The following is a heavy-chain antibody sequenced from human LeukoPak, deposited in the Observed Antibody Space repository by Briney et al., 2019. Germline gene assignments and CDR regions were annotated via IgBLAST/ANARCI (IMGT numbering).Heavy chain of an antibody. CDR2: ITAYNDNT. V-gene: IGHV1-18*01. D-gene: IGHD3-10*01. Sequence: AASVKVSCKASGYTFTSYGISWVRQAPGQGLEWMGWITAYNDNTNYAQKLQGRVTMTTDTSTSTAYMELRRLRSDDAAVYYCARALLWFGEPSHIDYWGQGTLVTASS. CDR3: ARALLWFGEPSHIDY. J-gene: IGHJ4*02. CDR1: GYTFTSYG.